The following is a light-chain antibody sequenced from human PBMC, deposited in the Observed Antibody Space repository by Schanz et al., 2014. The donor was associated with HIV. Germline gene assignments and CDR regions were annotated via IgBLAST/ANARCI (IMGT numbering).Light chain of an antibody. CDR3: QSYDDSLRAVV. CDR2: ANT. J-gene: IGLJ2*01. Sequence: QSVLTQPPSVSGAPGQRVTISCTGSSSNMGTGFDVHWYQLLPGTAPKVLIFANTHRPSGVPDRFSVSSSGTSASLVISDLRSEDEADYYCQSYDDSLRAVVFGGGTKLTVL. CDR1: SSNMGTGFD. V-gene: IGLV1-40*01.